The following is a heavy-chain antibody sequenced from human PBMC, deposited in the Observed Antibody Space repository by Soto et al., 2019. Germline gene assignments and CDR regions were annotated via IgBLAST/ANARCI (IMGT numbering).Heavy chain of an antibody. CDR1: GFTLSRHT. V-gene: IGHV3-21*01. J-gene: IGHJ3*02. CDR3: VRDYYDTSGYPNTFDM. Sequence: GGSLRLSCAASGFTLSRHTMNWVRQAPGKGLEWVSFIGSRTSDIYYADSVKGRFTISRDNAKNSLYLDLTRLRAEDTAVYFCVRDYYDTSGYPNTFDMSRQVPIVPVSS. CDR2: IGSRTSDI. D-gene: IGHD3-22*01.